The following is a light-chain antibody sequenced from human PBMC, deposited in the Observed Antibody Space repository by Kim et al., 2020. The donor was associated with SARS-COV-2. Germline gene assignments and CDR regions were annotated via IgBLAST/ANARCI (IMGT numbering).Light chain of an antibody. CDR3: TSYRNSGYV. CDR2: DVF. CDR1: SSDVGTYNY. V-gene: IGLV2-14*03. J-gene: IGLJ1*01. Sequence: QSALTQPASVSGSPGQSITISCTATSSDVGTYNYVSWYQQSSGKAPKLMIYDVFKRPSGVPNRFSGSKSGNTASLTISGLQAEDEADYYCTSYRNSGYVFGTGTKVTVL.